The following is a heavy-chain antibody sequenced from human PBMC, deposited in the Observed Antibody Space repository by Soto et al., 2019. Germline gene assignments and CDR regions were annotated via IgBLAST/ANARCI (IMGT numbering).Heavy chain of an antibody. CDR3: ARDEGDYDILTGLYDY. V-gene: IGHV3-66*01. CDR2: IYSGGST. CDR1: GFTVSSNY. D-gene: IGHD3-9*01. Sequence: PGGSLRLSCAASGFTVSSNYMSWVRQAPGKGLEWVSVIYSGGSTYYADSVKGRFTISRDNSKNTLYLQMNSLRAEDTAVYYCARDEGDYDILTGLYDYWGQGTLVTVSS. J-gene: IGHJ4*02.